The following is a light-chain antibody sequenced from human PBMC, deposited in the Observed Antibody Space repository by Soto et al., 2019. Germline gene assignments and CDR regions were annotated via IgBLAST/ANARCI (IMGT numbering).Light chain of an antibody. J-gene: IGKJ5*01. CDR3: QQRGDWPPIT. Sequence: EIVLTQSPATLSLSPGERAILSCRASQSVSTFLAWFQQKPGQPPRLLIYNASNRTTGIPARFSGSGSGTDFTLTISSLEPEAFSVYYCQQRGDWPPITFGQGTRLEIK. CDR1: QSVSTF. V-gene: IGKV3-11*01. CDR2: NAS.